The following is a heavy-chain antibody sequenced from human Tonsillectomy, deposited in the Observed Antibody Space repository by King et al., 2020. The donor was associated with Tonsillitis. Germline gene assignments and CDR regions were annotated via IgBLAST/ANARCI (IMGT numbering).Heavy chain of an antibody. CDR1: GFTFDDYA. D-gene: IGHD2-15*01. V-gene: IGHV3-9*01. Sequence: VQLVESGGGLVQPGRSLRLSCAASGFTFDDYAMHWVRQAPGKGLEWVSGISWNSGSIGYADSVKGRFTISRDNAKNSLYLQMNSLRAEDTALYYCAKDIFVCSGSSCYLGYYGMDVWGQGTTVTVSS. CDR3: AKDIFVCSGSSCYLGYYGMDV. J-gene: IGHJ6*02. CDR2: ISWNSGSI.